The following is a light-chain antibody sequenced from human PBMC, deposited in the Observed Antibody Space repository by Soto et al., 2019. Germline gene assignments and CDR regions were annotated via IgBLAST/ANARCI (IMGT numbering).Light chain of an antibody. V-gene: IGLV2-8*01. CDR2: EAN. CDR1: SSDGGGFNS. CDR3: SPFAVTNLFV. J-gene: IGLJ1*01. Sequence: QSVLTQLPSASGPTGYSVTISCTGTSSDGGGFNSVSWYQQHPGKAPKVLTYEANQRPSAVPTRCSGSKYVTTPPLTVSGLQSEDEADYYCSPFAVTNLFVLGTGTKVTVL.